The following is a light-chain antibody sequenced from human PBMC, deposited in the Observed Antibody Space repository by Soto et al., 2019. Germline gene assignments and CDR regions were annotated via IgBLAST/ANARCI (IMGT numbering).Light chain of an antibody. CDR3: QQSYGSPYT. CDR1: QTINSY. Sequence: DIQMTQSPSSLSASVGDAVSITSRASQTINSYLNWYQQRPGRAPKLLISVASTLQSGVPVRFSGGGFGTDFTLTISNVQPEDFATYYCQQSYGSPYTFGQGTKLEIK. J-gene: IGKJ2*01. V-gene: IGKV1-39*01. CDR2: VAS.